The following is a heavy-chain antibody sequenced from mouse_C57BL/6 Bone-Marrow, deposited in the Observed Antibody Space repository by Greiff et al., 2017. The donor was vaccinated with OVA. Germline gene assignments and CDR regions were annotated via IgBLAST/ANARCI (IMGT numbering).Heavy chain of an antibody. Sequence: VQVVESGAELVKPGASVKLSCKASGYTFTSYWMHWVKQRPGQGLEWIGYINPSSGYTKYNQKFKDKATMTADKSSSTASMQLSSLTYEDSAVYYCALYGYFDYWGQGTTLTVSS. CDR1: GYTFTSYW. V-gene: IGHV1-7*01. D-gene: IGHD1-1*02. CDR2: INPSSGYT. J-gene: IGHJ2*01. CDR3: ALYGYFDY.